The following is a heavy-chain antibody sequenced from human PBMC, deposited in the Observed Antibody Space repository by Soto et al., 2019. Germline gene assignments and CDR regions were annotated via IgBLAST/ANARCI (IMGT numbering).Heavy chain of an antibody. J-gene: IGHJ3*01. CDR1: GLTISGKKY. CDR2: LYDVDGS. CDR3: ATWHEREHAFDV. Sequence: DVQLVESGGGLIQPGESLRLSCAAFGLTISGKKYVAWIRQAPGKGLEWVSALYDVDGSFYANSVTGRFTTSSDSSKTTVYLQMNDLRPDDTAVYYCATWHEREHAFDVWGQGTTVTISS. D-gene: IGHD1-1*01. V-gene: IGHV3-53*01.